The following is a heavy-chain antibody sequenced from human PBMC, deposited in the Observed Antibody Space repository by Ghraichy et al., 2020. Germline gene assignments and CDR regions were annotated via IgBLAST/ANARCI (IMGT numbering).Heavy chain of an antibody. CDR3: ARAWSIDY. D-gene: IGHD2-8*02. V-gene: IGHV3-30-3*01. J-gene: IGHJ4*02. CDR1: GFTFSSYA. Sequence: GGSLRLSCAASGFTFSSYAMHWVRQAPGKGLEWVAVISYDGSNKYYADSVKGRFTISRDNSKNTLYLQMNSLRAEDTAVYYCARAWSIDYWGQGTLVTVSS. CDR2: ISYDGSNK.